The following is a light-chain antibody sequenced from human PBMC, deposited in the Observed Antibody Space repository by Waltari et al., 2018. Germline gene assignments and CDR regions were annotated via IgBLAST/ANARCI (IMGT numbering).Light chain of an antibody. CDR1: NSGSYT. Sequence: SYVLTQPPSLSVAPGQTSRITCGGNNSGSYTFHWYQQKPGQAPLLVLFDNIDRPSGISERFSGSNAGNTATLTISRVEVGDEADYYCQVWDFGRDHLLFRGGTKLTVL. CDR2: DNI. J-gene: IGLJ2*01. V-gene: IGLV3-21*02. CDR3: QVWDFGRDHLL.